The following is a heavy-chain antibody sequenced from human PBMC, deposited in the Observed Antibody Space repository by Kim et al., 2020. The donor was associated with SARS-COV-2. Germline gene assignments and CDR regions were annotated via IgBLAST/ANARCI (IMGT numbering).Heavy chain of an antibody. CDR1: GFTFSSYE. D-gene: IGHD3-22*01. V-gene: IGHV3-48*03. J-gene: IGHJ3*02. CDR3: AREGAPYYYDSSGYGDI. CDR2: ISSSGSTI. Sequence: GGSLRLSCAASGFTFSSYEMNWVRQAPGKGLEWVSYISSSGSTIYYADSVKGRFTISRDNAKNSLYLQMNSLRAEDTAVYYCAREGAPYYYDSSGYGDIWGQGTMVTVSS.